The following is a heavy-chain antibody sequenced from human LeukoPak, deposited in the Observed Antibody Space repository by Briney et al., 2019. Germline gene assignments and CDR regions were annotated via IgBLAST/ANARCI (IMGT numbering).Heavy chain of an antibody. CDR1: GFTFSSYW. CDR2: INSDGSST. CDR3: AREGDRWYGEAFDI. D-gene: IGHD6-13*01. V-gene: IGHV3-74*01. J-gene: IGHJ3*02. Sequence: GGSLRLSCAASGFTFSSYWMHWVRQAPGKGLVWVSRINSDGSSTSYADSVKGRFTISRDNAKNTLYLQMNSLRAEDTAVYYCAREGDRWYGEAFDIWGQGTMVTVSS.